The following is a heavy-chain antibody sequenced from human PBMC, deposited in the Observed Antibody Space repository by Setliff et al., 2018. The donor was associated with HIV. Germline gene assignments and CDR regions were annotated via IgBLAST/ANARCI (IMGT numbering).Heavy chain of an antibody. D-gene: IGHD6-13*01. V-gene: IGHV4-61*02. CDR2: MYTSGST. J-gene: IGHJ6*02. CDR1: GYSISSDYY. Sequence: SETLSLTCGVSGYSISSDYYWSWIRQPAGKGLEWIGRMYTSGSTNYNPSLKSRVTISVDTSKRQFSLKLSSVTAADTAVYYCAREERKAPAGSGYYYYGMDVWGQGTMVTVSS. CDR3: AREERKAPAGSGYYYYGMDV.